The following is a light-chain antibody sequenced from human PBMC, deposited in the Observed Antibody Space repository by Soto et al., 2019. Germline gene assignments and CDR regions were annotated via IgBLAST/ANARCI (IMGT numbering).Light chain of an antibody. J-gene: IGKJ5*01. V-gene: IGKV3-15*01. Sequence: EIVMTQSPATLSVSPGERATLSCRASQSVDSNLVWYQQKPGQSPRLLIFRASTRAPGIPARFSGSGSGTEFTLTISSLQSEDFAVYYCQQYNRWPPITFGQGTRLEIK. CDR2: RAS. CDR1: QSVDSN. CDR3: QQYNRWPPIT.